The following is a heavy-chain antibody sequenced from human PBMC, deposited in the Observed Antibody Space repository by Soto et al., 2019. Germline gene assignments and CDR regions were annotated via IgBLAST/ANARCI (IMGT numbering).Heavy chain of an antibody. V-gene: IGHV4-34*01. CDR1: GGSFSGYY. Sequence: SETLSLTCAVYGGSFSGYYWSWIRQPPGKGLEWIGEINHSGSTNYNPSLKSRVTISVDTSKNQFSLQLSSVTAAATAVYYCARGFGNYDFWSGYYRSYFDYWGQGTLVTVSS. D-gene: IGHD3-3*01. CDR3: ARGFGNYDFWSGYYRSYFDY. CDR2: INHSGST. J-gene: IGHJ4*02.